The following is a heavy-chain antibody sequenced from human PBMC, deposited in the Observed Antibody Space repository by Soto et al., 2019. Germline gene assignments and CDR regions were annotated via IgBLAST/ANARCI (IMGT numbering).Heavy chain of an antibody. D-gene: IGHD3-3*01. J-gene: IGHJ6*02. Sequence: SCKASGYPFTRYSIRWVRQAPGQGLEWMGWISGYNGDTEYSKNFQGRLTMTIDTSTTTAYMELRSLRSDDTAVYYCARASLTIFGATYGMDVWGQGTWVTVSS. CDR2: ISGYNGDT. CDR1: GYPFTRYS. CDR3: ARASLTIFGATYGMDV. V-gene: IGHV1-18*04.